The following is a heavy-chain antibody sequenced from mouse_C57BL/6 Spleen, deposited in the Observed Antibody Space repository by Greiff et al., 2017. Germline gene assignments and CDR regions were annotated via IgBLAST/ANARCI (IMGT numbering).Heavy chain of an antibody. CDR3: TRDEGLRRGHYYAMDY. J-gene: IGHJ4*01. Sequence: DVMLVESGEGLVKPGGSLKLSCAASGFTFSSYAMSWVRQTPEKRLEWVAYISSGGDYIYYADTVKGRFTISRDNARNTLYLQMSSLKSEDTAMYYCTRDEGLRRGHYYAMDYWGQGTSVTVSS. V-gene: IGHV5-9-1*02. CDR2: ISSGGDYI. CDR1: GFTFSSYA. D-gene: IGHD2-2*01.